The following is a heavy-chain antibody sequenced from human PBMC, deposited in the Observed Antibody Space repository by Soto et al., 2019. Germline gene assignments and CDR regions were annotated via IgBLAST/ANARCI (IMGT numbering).Heavy chain of an antibody. CDR3: AREDEGGATSGSWYFDL. J-gene: IGHJ2*01. Sequence: QLQLQESGPGLVKPSETLSLTCTVSGGSISSSSYYWGWIRQPPGKGLEWIGSIYYSGSTYYNPSLKSRVTISVDTSNNQFSLKLSSVTAADTAVYYCAREDEGGATSGSWYFDLWGRGTLVTVST. CDR2: IYYSGST. CDR1: GGSISSSSYY. V-gene: IGHV4-39*02. D-gene: IGHD1-26*01.